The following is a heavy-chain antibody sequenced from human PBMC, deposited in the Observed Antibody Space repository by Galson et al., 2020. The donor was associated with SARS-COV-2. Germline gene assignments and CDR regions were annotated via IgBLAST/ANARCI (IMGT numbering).Heavy chain of an antibody. D-gene: IGHD5-12*01. CDR2: INPSGGST. V-gene: IGHV1-46*01. CDR1: GYTFTSYY. CDR3: ARGSRDGYNFDY. J-gene: IGHJ4*02. Sequence: GESLKISCKASGYTFTSYYMHWVRQAPGQGLEWMGIINPSGGSTSYAQKFQGRVTMTRDTSTSTVYMELSSLRSEDTAVYYCARGSRDGYNFDYWGQGTLVTVSS.